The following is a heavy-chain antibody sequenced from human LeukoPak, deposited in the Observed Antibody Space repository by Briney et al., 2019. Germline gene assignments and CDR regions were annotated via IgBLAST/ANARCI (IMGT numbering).Heavy chain of an antibody. J-gene: IGHJ3*02. CDR1: GFNFNSYW. D-gene: IGHD6-19*01. CDR2: IKQDSREI. Sequence: PGGSLRLSCAGSGFNFNSYWMSWVRQAPGRGLEWLANIKQDSREINYLDSVKGRFTISRDTAKNTIYLQMDSLRAEDTAMYYCARERGRLVLRTFDIWGQGTVVTVSS. CDR3: ARERGRLVLRTFDI. V-gene: IGHV3-7*01.